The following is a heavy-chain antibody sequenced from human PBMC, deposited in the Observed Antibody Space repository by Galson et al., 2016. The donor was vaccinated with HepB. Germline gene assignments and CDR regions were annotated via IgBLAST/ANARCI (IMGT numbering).Heavy chain of an antibody. D-gene: IGHD1-14*01. CDR2: ISDSGSA. CDR1: AGTINTHGYF. J-gene: IGHJ4*02. CDR3: ARYGRWTGFDY. Sequence: TLSLTCTVSAGTINTHGYFWSWIRQHPGRGLEWIGYISDSGSAYFNPSLKSRTTISIDTSQNQFSLDLTSVTAADPAVYFCARYGRWTGFDYWGRGTLVTVSS. V-gene: IGHV4-31*03.